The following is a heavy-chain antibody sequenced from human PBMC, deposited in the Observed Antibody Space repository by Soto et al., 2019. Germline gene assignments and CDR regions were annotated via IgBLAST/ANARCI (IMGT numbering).Heavy chain of an antibody. CDR1: GFSLSTSGVG. D-gene: IGHD1-26*01. J-gene: IGHJ6*02. Sequence: SGPTLVNPTQTLTLTCTFSGFSLSTSGVGVGWIRQPPGKALEWLALIYWNDDKRYSPSLKSRLTITKDTSKNQVVLTMTNMDPVDTATYYCAHRPARRRSPRARSGSSRSTEGPAYYYYGMDVWGQGTTVTVSS. CDR3: AHRPARRRSPRARSGSSRSTEGPAYYYYGMDV. V-gene: IGHV2-5*01. CDR2: IYWNDDK.